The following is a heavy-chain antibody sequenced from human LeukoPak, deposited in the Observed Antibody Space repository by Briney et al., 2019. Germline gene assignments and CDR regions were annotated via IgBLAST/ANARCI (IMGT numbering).Heavy chain of an antibody. Sequence: PSETLSLTCAVYGGSFSGYYWSWIRQPPGKGLEWIGEINHSGSTNYNPSLKSRVTISVDTSKNQFSLKLSSVTAADTAVYYCASVSPYVWGSYRYKAEYFQHWGQGTPVTVSS. CDR1: GGSFSGYY. V-gene: IGHV4-34*01. CDR2: INHSGST. D-gene: IGHD3-16*02. CDR3: ASVSPYVWGSYRYKAEYFQH. J-gene: IGHJ1*01.